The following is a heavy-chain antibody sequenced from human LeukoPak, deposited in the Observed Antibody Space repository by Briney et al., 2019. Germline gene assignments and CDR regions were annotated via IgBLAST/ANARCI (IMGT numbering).Heavy chain of an antibody. J-gene: IGHJ4*02. CDR1: GFTFTSYA. CDR3: AIRKGTWERPDY. Sequence: SGGSLRLSCAAYGFTFTSYAMSSVRQAPGKGLEWVSTISGAGGSTYSADSVKGRFTISRDNSKNTLYLQIKSLSAEDTAVYYCAIRKGTWERPDYWGQGTLVTVSS. V-gene: IGHV3-23*01. CDR2: ISGAGGST. D-gene: IGHD1-26*01.